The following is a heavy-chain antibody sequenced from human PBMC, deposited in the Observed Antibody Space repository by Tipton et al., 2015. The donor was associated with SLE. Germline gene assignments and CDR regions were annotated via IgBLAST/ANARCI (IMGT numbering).Heavy chain of an antibody. Sequence: TLSLTCAVSAYSISSGYYWGWIRQPPGKGLEWIGRIYHSGSTYYNPSLKSRVTISVDTSKNQFSLKLSSVTAADPAVYYCATVDCGGDCAPAEFFQHWGQATIFSVSS. J-gene: IGHJ1*01. CDR2: IYHSGST. CDR3: ATVDCGGDCAPAEFFQH. V-gene: IGHV4-38-2*01. D-gene: IGHD2-21*01. CDR1: AYSISSGYY.